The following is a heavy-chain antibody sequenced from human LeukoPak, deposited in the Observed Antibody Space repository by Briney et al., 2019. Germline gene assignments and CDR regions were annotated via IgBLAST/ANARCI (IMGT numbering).Heavy chain of an antibody. CDR1: GGSISSSYYY. CDR2: IYYSGST. J-gene: IGHJ4*02. V-gene: IGHV4-39*07. Sequence: SETLSLTCTVSGGSISSSYYYWGWIRQPPGKGLEWIGSIYYSGSTYYNPSLKSRVTISVDTSKNQFSLKLSSVTAADTAVYYCARELELLIDFWGQGTLVTVSS. D-gene: IGHD1-7*01. CDR3: ARELELLIDF.